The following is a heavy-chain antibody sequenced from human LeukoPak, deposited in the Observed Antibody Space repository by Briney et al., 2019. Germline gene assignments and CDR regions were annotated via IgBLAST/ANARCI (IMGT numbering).Heavy chain of an antibody. V-gene: IGHV4-39*07. D-gene: IGHD1-26*01. CDR1: GGSISSSSYY. CDR3: ARGRGSYYGYYFDY. Sequence: SETLSLTCTVSGGSISSSSYYWGWIRQPPGKGLEWIGSIYYSGSTYYNPSLKSRVTISVDTSKNQFSLKLSSVTAADTAVYYCARGRGSYYGYYFDYWGQGTLVTVSS. CDR2: IYYSGST. J-gene: IGHJ4*02.